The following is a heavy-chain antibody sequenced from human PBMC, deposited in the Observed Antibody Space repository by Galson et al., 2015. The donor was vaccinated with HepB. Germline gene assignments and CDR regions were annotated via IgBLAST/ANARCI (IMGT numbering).Heavy chain of an antibody. CDR3: VSNQYIPGSYFNCDN. V-gene: IGHV3-23*01. CDR1: GFTFSSRG. CDR2: ISGNGGNI. J-gene: IGHJ4*02. D-gene: IGHD3-10*01. Sequence: SLRLSCAASGFTFSSRGLSWVRQAPGKGLEWVSLISGNGGNIHYADSVKGRFTISRDNSKDTLYLQMNSLRADDTAVYYCVSNQYIPGSYFNCDNWGQGTLVTVSS.